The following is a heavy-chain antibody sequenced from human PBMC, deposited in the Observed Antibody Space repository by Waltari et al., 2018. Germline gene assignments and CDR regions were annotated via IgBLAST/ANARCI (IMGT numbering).Heavy chain of an antibody. D-gene: IGHD3-22*01. J-gene: IGHJ3*02. CDR1: GFTLSNYW. Sequence: SCAASGFTLSNYWMSWVRQAPGKGLEWVANIMTDGREEYYVDSVRGRFTISRDNAKNSLYLQMNSLRPEDTAVYYCVRDQWFAFDIWGQGTMVTVSS. V-gene: IGHV3-7*01. CDR2: IMTDGREE. CDR3: VRDQWFAFDI.